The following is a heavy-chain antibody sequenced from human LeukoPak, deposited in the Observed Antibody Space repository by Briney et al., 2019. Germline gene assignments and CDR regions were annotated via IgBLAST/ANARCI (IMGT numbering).Heavy chain of an antibody. CDR2: IKKGGREQ. CDR1: KFLHSYYL. Sequence: GGPLRLSCVAWKFLHSYYLMRWLREARGKAVERGDNIKKGGREQKYVDSVKGRFAISKDDARSRLCLQMDSLSRDDTAVYYCARNNGGWFAFSGRRTLVTVSS. D-gene: IGHD1/OR15-1a*01. CDR3: ARNNGGWFAF. J-gene: IGHJ5*01. V-gene: IGHV3-7*03.